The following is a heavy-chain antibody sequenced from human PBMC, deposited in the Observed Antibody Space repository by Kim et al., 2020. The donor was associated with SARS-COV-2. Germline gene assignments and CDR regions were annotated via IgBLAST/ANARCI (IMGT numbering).Heavy chain of an antibody. CDR1: GGSISSSSYY. CDR2: IYYSGST. J-gene: IGHJ4*02. CDR3: ARALPKRTGFILRMGSDPHYFDY. Sequence: SETLSLTCTVSGGSISSSSYYWGWIRQPPGKGLEWIGSIYYSGSTYYNPSLKSRVTISVDTSKNQFSLKLSSVTAADTAVYYCARALPKRTGFILRMGSDPHYFDYWGQGTLVTVSS. D-gene: IGHD3-16*01. V-gene: IGHV4-39*01.